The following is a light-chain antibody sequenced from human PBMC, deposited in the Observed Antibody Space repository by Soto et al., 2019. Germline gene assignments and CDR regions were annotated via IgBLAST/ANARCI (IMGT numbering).Light chain of an antibody. CDR3: QLYGSSPPFT. V-gene: IGKV3-20*01. J-gene: IGKJ3*01. CDR1: QSVSNNY. Sequence: EIVLTQSPGTLSLSPGERATLACRASQSVSNNYLAWYQQKPGQAPRLLLYGASNRATGIPDRFSGSGSGTDLTLTISRLEPEDFAVYYCQLYGSSPPFTFGPGTTVDIK. CDR2: GAS.